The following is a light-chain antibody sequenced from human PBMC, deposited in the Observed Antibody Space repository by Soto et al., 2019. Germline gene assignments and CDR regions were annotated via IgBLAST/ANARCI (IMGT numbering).Light chain of an antibody. CDR1: RDIANY. V-gene: IGKV1-27*01. CDR2: AAS. Sequence: DTQMTQSPSPLSASVGDRVTISCRASRDIANYLAWFQQKPGKVPKLLIFAASTLQSGVPSRFSGNGSGTDFTLTINSLQPEDVGTYYCQKFNSAPLTFGGGTKVDI. J-gene: IGKJ4*01. CDR3: QKFNSAPLT.